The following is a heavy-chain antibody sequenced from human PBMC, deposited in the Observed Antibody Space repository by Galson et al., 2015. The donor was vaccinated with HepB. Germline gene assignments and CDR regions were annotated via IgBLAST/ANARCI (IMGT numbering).Heavy chain of an antibody. Sequence: QSGEEVKKPGESLRISCKGFGYRFTNNWIGRGRQTRGKGLERIGIIYPNDLETKHSPTFQGQVCFSVDKTLSTPYLQWSSLKASDTATYYCARGYCSGKTCSGDFDLWGRGTLVTVSS. CDR2: IYPNDLET. J-gene: IGHJ4*01. D-gene: IGHD2-15*01. V-gene: IGHV5-51*03. CDR1: GYRFTNNW. CDR3: ARGYCSGKTCSGDFDL.